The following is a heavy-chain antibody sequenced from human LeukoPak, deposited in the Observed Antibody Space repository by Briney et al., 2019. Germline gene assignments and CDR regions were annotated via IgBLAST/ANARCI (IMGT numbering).Heavy chain of an antibody. J-gene: IGHJ4*02. Sequence: ASVKVSCKASGYTFTVYYMHWVRQAPGQGLEWMGWINPNSGGTNYAQKFQGRVTMTRDTSISTAYMELSRLRSDDTAVYYCARGGLDTAMACDYWGQGTLVTVSS. D-gene: IGHD5-18*01. CDR1: GYTFTVYY. CDR2: INPNSGGT. CDR3: ARGGLDTAMACDY. V-gene: IGHV1-2*02.